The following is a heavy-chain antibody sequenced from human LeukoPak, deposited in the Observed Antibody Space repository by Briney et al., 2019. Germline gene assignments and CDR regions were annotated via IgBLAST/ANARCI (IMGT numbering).Heavy chain of an antibody. J-gene: IGHJ5*02. Sequence: SQTLSLTCTVSGGSISSGGYSWSWIRQHPGKGREWIGYIYYSGSTYYNPSLKSRVTISVDTSKNQFSLKLSSVTAADTAVYYCARVDYDFWSGYLNWFDPWGQGTLVTVSS. CDR1: GGSISSGGYS. CDR3: ARVDYDFWSGYLNWFDP. D-gene: IGHD3-3*01. V-gene: IGHV4-31*03. CDR2: IYYSGST.